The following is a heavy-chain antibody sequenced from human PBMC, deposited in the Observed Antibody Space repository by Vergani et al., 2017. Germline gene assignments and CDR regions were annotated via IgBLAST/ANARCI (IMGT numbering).Heavy chain of an antibody. CDR2: ISPVASTV. CDR1: GFKFSDHY. J-gene: IGHJ6*02. CDR3: AKNTGISTTRNYFAMDV. V-gene: IGHV3-11*04. D-gene: IGHD2-8*02. Sequence: LEESGGGSVKPGGSLRLSCAASGFKFSDHYMSWIRQAPGKGLEWVSHISPVASTVSYTDSVTGRFTVSRDNDNNSLTLDMTTLRVEDTAVYYCAKNTGISTTRNYFAMDVWGQGTTVPVSS.